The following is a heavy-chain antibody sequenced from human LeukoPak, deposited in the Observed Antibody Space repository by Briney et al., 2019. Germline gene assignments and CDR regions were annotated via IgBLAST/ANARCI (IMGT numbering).Heavy chain of an antibody. CDR2: ISSSGSTI. Sequence: GGSLRLSCAASGLTVSDNYMSWVRQAPGKGLEWVSYISSSGSTIYYADSVKGRFTISRDNAKNSLYLQMNSLRAEDTAVYYCASIVVAGRNYAVWGQGTLVTVSS. CDR1: GLTVSDNY. V-gene: IGHV3-11*04. J-gene: IGHJ4*02. CDR3: ASIVVAGRNYAV. D-gene: IGHD6-19*01.